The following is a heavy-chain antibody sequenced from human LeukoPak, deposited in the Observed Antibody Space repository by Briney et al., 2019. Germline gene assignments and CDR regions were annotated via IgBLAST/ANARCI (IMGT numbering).Heavy chain of an antibody. CDR2: ISYSGST. J-gene: IGHJ6*03. V-gene: IGHV4-59*01. CDR3: ARLRYYYYMDV. D-gene: IGHD3-9*01. CDR1: GGSINSYY. Sequence: SETLSLTCTVYGGSINSYYWSWIRQPPGKGLEWIGYISYSGSTNYNPSLKSRVTISVDTSKNQFSLKLSSVTAADTAVYYCARLRYYYYMDVWGKGTTVTISS.